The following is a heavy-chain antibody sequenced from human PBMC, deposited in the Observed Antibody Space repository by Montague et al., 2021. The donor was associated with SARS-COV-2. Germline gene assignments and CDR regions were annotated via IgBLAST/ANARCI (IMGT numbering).Heavy chain of an antibody. CDR2: KYYSGST. D-gene: IGHD3-3*01. CDR3: ATLPSSFTIFGVVQGYYFDD. V-gene: IGHV4-39*01. Sequence: SETLFLTCTVSSASISSRSYYWGWIRQPPGKGLEWIGFKYYSGSTYYNPTLKSRVTISVDTSKNQLSLKLSSVTAADTAVYYCATLPSSFTIFGVVQGYYFDDWGQGTLVTVSS. J-gene: IGHJ4*02. CDR1: SASISSRSYY.